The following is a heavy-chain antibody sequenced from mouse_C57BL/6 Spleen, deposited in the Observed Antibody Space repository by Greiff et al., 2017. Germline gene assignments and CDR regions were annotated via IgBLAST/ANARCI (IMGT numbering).Heavy chain of an antibody. D-gene: IGHD2-12*01. V-gene: IGHV5-17*01. CDR3: AREYDGAWFAY. CDR1: GFTFSDYG. Sequence: EVKLMESGGGLVKPGGSLKLSCAASGFTFSDYGMHWVRQAPEKGLEWVAYISSGSSTIYYADTVKGRFTISRDNAKNTLFLQMTRLRSEDTAMYYCAREYDGAWFAYWGQGTLVTVSA. J-gene: IGHJ3*01. CDR2: ISSGSSTI.